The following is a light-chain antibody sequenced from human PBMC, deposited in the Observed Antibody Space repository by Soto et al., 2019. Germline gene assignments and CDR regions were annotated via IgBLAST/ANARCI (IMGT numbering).Light chain of an antibody. CDR3: QHYNSYSEA. Sequence: EIVMTQSPATLSVSPGERATLSCRASQSVSSNLAWYQQKPGQAPRLLIYGASTRATGIPATFSGSGSGTEFTLTISSLQPDDFATYYCQHYNSYSEAFGQGTKVDI. J-gene: IGKJ1*01. CDR1: QSVSSN. CDR2: GAS. V-gene: IGKV3-15*01.